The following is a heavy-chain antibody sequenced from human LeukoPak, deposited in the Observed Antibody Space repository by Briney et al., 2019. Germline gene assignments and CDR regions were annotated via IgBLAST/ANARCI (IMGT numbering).Heavy chain of an antibody. CDR3: ARGANYKWFLPHYYYYYGMDV. V-gene: IGHV4-59*01. CDR2: IYYSGST. Sequence: SETLSLTCTVSGGSISSYYWSWIRQPPGKGLEGLGYIYYSGSTNYNPSLKSRVTISVDTSKNQFSLKLSSVTAADTAVYYCARGANYKWFLPHYYYYYGMDVWGQGTTVTVSS. D-gene: IGHD3-22*01. J-gene: IGHJ6*02. CDR1: GGSISSYY.